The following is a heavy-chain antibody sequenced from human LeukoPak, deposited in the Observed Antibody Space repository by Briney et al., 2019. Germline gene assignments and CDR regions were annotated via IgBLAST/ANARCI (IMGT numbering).Heavy chain of an antibody. CDR1: GFIFSGDD. J-gene: IGHJ4*02. Sequence: GGSLRLSCAASGFIFSGDDMNWVRQAPGTGLDWVSGITGCGDNTFYADSVKGRFTISRDNSKNTVYLQMNSLRAEDTAIYYCAIVSWSGYHSWGQGILVTVSS. CDR3: AIVSWSGYHS. CDR2: ITGCGDNT. V-gene: IGHV3-23*01. D-gene: IGHD3-3*01.